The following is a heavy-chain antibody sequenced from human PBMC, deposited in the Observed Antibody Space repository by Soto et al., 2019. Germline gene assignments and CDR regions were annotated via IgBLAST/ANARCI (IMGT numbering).Heavy chain of an antibody. CDR2: IYPCDSDT. CDR1: GYRFSTYW. Sequence: GESLKISCKASGYRFSTYWIGCVRHMPGKGPEWMAIIYPCDSDTRENPSFQGQVTISADNSSNTVHLQWRRVKASDTAIYYCARLGGIVDTCTWMQWGQGNTVTVSS. CDR3: ARLGGIVDTCTWMQ. D-gene: IGHD3-16*01. J-gene: IGHJ6*01. V-gene: IGHV5-51*01.